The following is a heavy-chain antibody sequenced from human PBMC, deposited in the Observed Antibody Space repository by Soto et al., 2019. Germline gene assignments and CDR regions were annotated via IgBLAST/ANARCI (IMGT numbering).Heavy chain of an antibody. V-gene: IGHV4-28*01. Sequence: PSETLSLTCAVSGYSISSSNWWGWIRQPPGKGLEWIGYIYYSGSTYYNPSLKSRVTISVDRSKNQFSLKLSSVTAADTAVYYCARRYGGNFDYWGQGTLVTVSS. D-gene: IGHD1-26*01. CDR1: GYSISSSNW. CDR3: ARRYGGNFDY. J-gene: IGHJ4*02. CDR2: IYYSGST.